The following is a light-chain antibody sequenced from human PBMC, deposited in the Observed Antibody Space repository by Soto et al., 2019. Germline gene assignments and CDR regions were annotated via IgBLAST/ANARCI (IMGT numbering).Light chain of an antibody. CDR3: QQLNSYVT. Sequence: DIRLTQSPSFLSASVGDRVTITCRASQVISNYFAWYQQKPGKAPKLLIYAASTLQNGVPSRLSGSGSGTEFTLTISSLQPEDFATYYCQQLNSYVTFGQGTRLEIK. CDR1: QVISNY. CDR2: AAS. V-gene: IGKV1-9*01. J-gene: IGKJ5*01.